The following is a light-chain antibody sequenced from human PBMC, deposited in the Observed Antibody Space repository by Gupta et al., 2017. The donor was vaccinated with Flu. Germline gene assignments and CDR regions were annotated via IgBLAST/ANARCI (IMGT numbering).Light chain of an antibody. CDR1: RLGNYF. CDR2: QDS. Sequence: TCSGDRLGNYFVSWFQQRPGRSPVLVIYQDSKRPLGISERFSGSNSGDTATLTISGTLPMDEADFYCQTWDSNTGVFGGGTKLTVL. J-gene: IGLJ2*01. CDR3: QTWDSNTGV. V-gene: IGLV3-1*01.